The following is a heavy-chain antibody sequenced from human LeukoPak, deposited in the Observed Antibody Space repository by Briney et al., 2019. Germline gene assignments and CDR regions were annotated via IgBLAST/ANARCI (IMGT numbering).Heavy chain of an antibody. V-gene: IGHV3-7*01. CDR2: INQDGSEK. D-gene: IGHD5-12*01. CDR1: GFTCSSFW. CDR3: ARDGGVSGYDLLDY. Sequence: GGSLRLFCGASGFTCSSFWMTWVRQAPGKGLEEVANINQDGSEKYYVDSVKGRFTISRDNAKNSVYLQMNSLRGEDTAVYYCARDGGVSGYDLLDYWGQGTLVTVSS. J-gene: IGHJ4*02.